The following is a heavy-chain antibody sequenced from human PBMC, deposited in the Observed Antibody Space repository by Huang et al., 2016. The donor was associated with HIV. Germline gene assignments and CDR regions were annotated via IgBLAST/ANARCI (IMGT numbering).Heavy chain of an antibody. D-gene: IGHD3-10*01. V-gene: IGHV4-39*01. CDR3: ARHREGPVAYYSGWGSHLNYMDV. CDR1: GGSIRSSDYH. J-gene: IGHJ6*03. Sequence: QLLLQESGPGLVKPSEALALTCAVSGGSIRSSDYHWGWIRQPPGKGLEWIGCIYYKGSTHYSPSLKSRVTIAVDTSKNLFFLNLTAMTAADTAVYYCARHREGPVAYYSGWGSHLNYMDVWGRGRTVVVSS. CDR2: IYYKGST.